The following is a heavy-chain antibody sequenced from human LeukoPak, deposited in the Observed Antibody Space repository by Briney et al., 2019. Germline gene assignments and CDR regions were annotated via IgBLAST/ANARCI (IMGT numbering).Heavy chain of an antibody. Sequence: RASVKVSCKASGYTFTRYGISWARQAPGHGLEWMGWIIGYNGHTHYAQHPQGRFTMTTDPSTRTAYLELRRLRSDDTAVYYCARDLTTVTPALDSWGQGTLVTVSS. J-gene: IGHJ4*02. CDR3: ARDLTTVTPALDS. D-gene: IGHD4-17*01. CDR2: IIGYNGHT. V-gene: IGHV1-18*01. CDR1: GYTFTRYG.